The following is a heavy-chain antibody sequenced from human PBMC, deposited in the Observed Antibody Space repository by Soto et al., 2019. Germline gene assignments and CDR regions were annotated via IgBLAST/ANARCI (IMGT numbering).Heavy chain of an antibody. V-gene: IGHV6-1*01. Sequence: LTYDISGESVSSTRSSSNRKKKSTSRGLEWLGRAYYRSQWYYDSAVSVRSRITVIPDTSKNQFSLQLNSVTPEDTAVYYCKKQKGDSRTYTVMEVLGQGTTVTVSS. CDR1: GESVSSTRSS. J-gene: IGHJ6*01. CDR3: KKQKGDSRTYTVMEV. CDR2: AYYRSQWYY. D-gene: IGHD2-2*02.